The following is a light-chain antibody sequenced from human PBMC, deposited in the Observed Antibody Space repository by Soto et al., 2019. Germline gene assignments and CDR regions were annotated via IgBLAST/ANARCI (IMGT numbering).Light chain of an antibody. Sequence: QSVLTQPPSASGSPGQSVTISCTGTSSDIDAYNYVSWYQQHPGKAPKLMIHEVSKRPSGVPDRFSGSKSGNTASLTVSGLQAEDEADYYCSSYAGSNDRWVFGGGTKLTVL. V-gene: IGLV2-8*01. CDR3: SSYAGSNDRWV. CDR2: EVS. CDR1: SSDIDAYNY. J-gene: IGLJ3*02.